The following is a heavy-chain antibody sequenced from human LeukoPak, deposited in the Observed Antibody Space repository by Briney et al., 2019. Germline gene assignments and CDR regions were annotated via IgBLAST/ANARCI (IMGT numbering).Heavy chain of an antibody. Sequence: SETLSLTCAVYGGSFSSYYWSWIRQPPGKGLEWIGYIYYSGSTNYNPSLKSRVTISVDTSKNQFSLKLSSVTAADTAVYYCARQTLPGGLRFLEWLPRAWFDPWGQGTLVTVSS. CDR3: ARQTLPGGLRFLEWLPRAWFDP. V-gene: IGHV4-59*08. CDR1: GGSFSSYY. CDR2: IYYSGST. J-gene: IGHJ5*02. D-gene: IGHD3-3*01.